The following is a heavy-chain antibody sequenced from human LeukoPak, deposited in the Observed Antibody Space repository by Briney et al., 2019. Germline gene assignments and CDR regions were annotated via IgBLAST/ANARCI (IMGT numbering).Heavy chain of an antibody. J-gene: IGHJ6*02. CDR1: GFTFRTYD. CDR3: ATRQQVTSGLDV. D-gene: IGHD4-23*01. V-gene: IGHV3-13*01. Sequence: GGSLRLSCAASGFTFRTYDMHWVRHRTGKGLEWVSTIGQDAETYYPGSVKGQFTISRDNSKNTLYLQMNSLRAEDAAVYFCATRQQVTSGLDVWGQGTTVTVSS. CDR2: IGQDAET.